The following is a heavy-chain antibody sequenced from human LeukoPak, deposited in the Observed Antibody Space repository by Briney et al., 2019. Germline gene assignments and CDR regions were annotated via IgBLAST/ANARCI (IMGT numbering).Heavy chain of an antibody. J-gene: IGHJ2*01. CDR2: TYYRSKWYN. CDR3: ARVRVRGVTLDWYFDL. D-gene: IGHD3-10*01. V-gene: IGHV6-1*01. CDR1: GDSVSSNSVA. Sequence: SQTLSLTCAISGDSVSSNSVAWNWIRRSPSRGLEWLGRTYYRSKWYNDYAVSVKSRVTINPDTSKNQFSLQLNSVTPEDTAVYYCARVRVRGVTLDWYFDLWGRGTLVTVSS.